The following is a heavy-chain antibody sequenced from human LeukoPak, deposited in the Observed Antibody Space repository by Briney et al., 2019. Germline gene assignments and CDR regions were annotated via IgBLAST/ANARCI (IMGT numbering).Heavy chain of an antibody. CDR2: ISGSGGST. D-gene: IGHD3-22*01. J-gene: IGHJ4*02. Sequence: GGSLRLSCAASGFTFSSYSMNWVRQAPGKGLEWVSAISGSGGSTYYADSVKGRFTISRDNSKNTLYLQMNSLRAEDTAVYYCAKVAWSSGYYFFDFWGQGTLVTVSS. CDR3: AKVAWSSGYYFFDF. CDR1: GFTFSSYS. V-gene: IGHV3-23*01.